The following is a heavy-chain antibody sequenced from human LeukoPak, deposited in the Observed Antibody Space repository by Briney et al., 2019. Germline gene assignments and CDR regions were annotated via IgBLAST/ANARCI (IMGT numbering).Heavy chain of an antibody. V-gene: IGHV4-39*07. CDR3: ARAHSIVVVPAARYWGSGWFDP. CDR2: IYYSGST. D-gene: IGHD2-2*01. Sequence: PSETLSLTCTVSGGSISSSSYYWGWIRQPPGKGLEWIGSIYYSGSTYYNPSLKSRVTISVDTSKNQFSLKLSSVTAADTAVYYCARAHSIVVVPAARYWGSGWFDPWGQGTLVTVSS. CDR1: GGSISSSSYY. J-gene: IGHJ5*02.